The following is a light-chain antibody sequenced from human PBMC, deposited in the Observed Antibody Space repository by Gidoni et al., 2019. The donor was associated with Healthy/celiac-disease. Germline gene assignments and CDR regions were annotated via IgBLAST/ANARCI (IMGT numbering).Light chain of an antibody. CDR2: DAS. Sequence: EIVLTQSPGTLSLSPGERATLSCMASQSVTNNYLAWYQQKPGQAPSLVIYDASNRATGIPDRFSGSGSGPDSTLTISRLEPEDFAVYYCQQSGSSPYTFGQGSKLEIK. CDR1: QSVTNNY. J-gene: IGKJ2*01. CDR3: QQSGSSPYT. V-gene: IGKV3-20*01.